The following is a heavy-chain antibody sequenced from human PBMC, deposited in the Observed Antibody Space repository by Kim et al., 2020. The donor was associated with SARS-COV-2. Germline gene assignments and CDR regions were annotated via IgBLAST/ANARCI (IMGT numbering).Heavy chain of an antibody. CDR3: AKTPCGYSYGCYFDY. V-gene: IGHV3-33*06. D-gene: IGHD5-18*01. Sequence: GGSLRLSCAASGFTFSSYGMHWVRQAPGKGLEWVAVIWYDGSNKYYADSVKGRFTISRDNSKNTLYLQMNSLRAEDTAVYYCAKTPCGYSYGCYFDYWGQGTLVTVSS. J-gene: IGHJ4*02. CDR1: GFTFSSYG. CDR2: IWYDGSNK.